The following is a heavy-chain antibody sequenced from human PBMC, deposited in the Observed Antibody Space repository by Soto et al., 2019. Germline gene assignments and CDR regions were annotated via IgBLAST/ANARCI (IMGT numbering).Heavy chain of an antibody. V-gene: IGHV2-70*11. CDR2: IDWDDDK. J-gene: IGHJ5*02. D-gene: IGHD3-16*01. CDR1: GFSLSTSGMC. CDR3: ARITFGYNWFDP. Sequence: SGPTLVNPTQTLTLTCTFSGFSLSTSGMCVSWIRQPPGKALEWLARIDWDDDKYYSTSLKTRLTISKDTSKNQVVLTMTNMEPVDTATYYCARITFGYNWFDPWGQGTLVTVSS.